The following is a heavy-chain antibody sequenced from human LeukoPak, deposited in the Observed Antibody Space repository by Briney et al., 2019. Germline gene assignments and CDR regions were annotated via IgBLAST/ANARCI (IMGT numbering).Heavy chain of an antibody. J-gene: IGHJ6*02. CDR1: GCSISSGDYY. CDR2: IYYSGST. CDR3: ARVAHIVVVPEQNYYYGMDV. Sequence: SHTLSLTCTVSGCSISSGDYYWSWIRQPPGKGPEWIGYIYYSGSTYYNPSLKSRVTISVDTSKNQFSLKLSSVTAADTAVYYCARVAHIVVVPEQNYYYGMDVWGQGTTVTVSS. V-gene: IGHV4-30-4*01. D-gene: IGHD2-2*01.